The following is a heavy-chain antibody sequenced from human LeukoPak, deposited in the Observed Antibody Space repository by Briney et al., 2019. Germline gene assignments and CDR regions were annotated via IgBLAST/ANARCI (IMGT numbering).Heavy chain of an antibody. J-gene: IGHJ4*02. CDR3: ARVFDS. CDR1: GGSVYTSDYY. V-gene: IGHV4-39*07. CDR2: IFYTGKT. Sequence: TSETLSLTCTVSGGSVYTSDYYWGWVRQPPGKGPEWIGDIFYTGKTNYNPSLKSQVSISIDTSKNQFSLKLTSVTAADTAVYYCARVFDSWGQGTLVTVSS.